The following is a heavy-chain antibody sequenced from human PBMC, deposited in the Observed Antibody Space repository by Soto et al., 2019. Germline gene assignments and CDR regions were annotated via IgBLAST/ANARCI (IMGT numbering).Heavy chain of an antibody. J-gene: IGHJ5*02. Sequence: EVQLVESGGGFVQPGGSLRLSCAASGFIFDSFALSWVRQAPGKGLEWVSGIGGSGGRTYYADSVKGRFTISRDNSKNTLYLQMSSLGAEDTAIYYCAKDRAFWFGEGGWFDPWGQGTLVTVSS. D-gene: IGHD3-10*01. CDR3: AKDRAFWFGEGGWFDP. V-gene: IGHV3-23*04. CDR1: GFIFDSFA. CDR2: IGGSGGRT.